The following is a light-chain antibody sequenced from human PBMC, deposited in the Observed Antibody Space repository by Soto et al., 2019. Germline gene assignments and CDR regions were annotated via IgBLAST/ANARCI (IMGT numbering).Light chain of an antibody. CDR1: QDISDD. Sequence: AIQMTQSPSSLSASVGDRFTITCRASQDISDDVGWYQQTPGKAPKLLISGASRLQSGVPSRFSGSGSGAAFTLTITSLRPEDSATYYCLQNHNYPRTFGQGTKVDI. CDR2: GAS. V-gene: IGKV1-6*01. J-gene: IGKJ1*01. CDR3: LQNHNYPRT.